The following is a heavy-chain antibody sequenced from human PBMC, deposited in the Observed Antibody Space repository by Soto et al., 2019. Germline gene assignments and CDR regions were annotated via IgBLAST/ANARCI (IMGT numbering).Heavy chain of an antibody. Sequence: QVKLQESGPGLVKASQTLSLTCSVSGGSVNNGGYYWSWIRQHPGKGLEWIGYIYYSGNTYSNPSLESRLSISVDTSQNHSSLTLTSVTAADTAVYYCARYSSSGFDPWGQGTVVTVSS. CDR1: GGSVNNGGYY. V-gene: IGHV4-31*03. D-gene: IGHD6-19*01. J-gene: IGHJ5*02. CDR3: ARYSSSGFDP. CDR2: IYYSGNT.